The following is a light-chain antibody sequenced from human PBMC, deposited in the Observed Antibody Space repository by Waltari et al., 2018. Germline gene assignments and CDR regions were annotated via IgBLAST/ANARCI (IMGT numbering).Light chain of an antibody. CDR2: SNN. V-gene: IGLV1-44*01. J-gene: IGLJ2*01. CDR1: WSNIGTNV. Sequence: QSLLTQPPSASGTPGQTVTIPCSGSWSNIGTNVVSWYQQLPGTAPKLLIHSNNQRPSGVPDRFACYKSGTSASLAISGLQSADEADYYCSAWDDSLNGHVIFGGGTKLTVL. CDR3: SAWDDSLNGHVI.